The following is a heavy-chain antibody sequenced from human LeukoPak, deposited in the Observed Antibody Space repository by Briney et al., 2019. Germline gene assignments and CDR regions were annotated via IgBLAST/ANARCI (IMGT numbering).Heavy chain of an antibody. V-gene: IGHV4-59*12. Sequence: KPSETLSLTCTVSGDSISLYYWSWIRQPPGKGLEWIGYIYYSGSTYYNPSLKSRVTISVDTSKNQFSLKLSSVTAADTAVYYCAREPKGRGGYYYPFDYWGQGTLVTVSS. D-gene: IGHD1-26*01. J-gene: IGHJ4*02. CDR2: IYYSGST. CDR1: GDSISLYY. CDR3: AREPKGRGGYYYPFDY.